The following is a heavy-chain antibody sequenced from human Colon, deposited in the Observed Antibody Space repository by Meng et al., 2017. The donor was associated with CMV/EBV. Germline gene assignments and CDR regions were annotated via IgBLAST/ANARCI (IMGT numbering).Heavy chain of an antibody. CDR2: IHYSGGT. J-gene: IGHJ4*02. CDR1: GDSIKNYY. Sequence: QVQRQESGPRLVKPSETLSLTCTVSGDSIKNYYWTWLRQPAGKGLEWLGRIHYSGGTDDNPSLKSRVTLSIDTSKNQLSLKIYSVTAADTAVYYCARAGARGVPVDLWGQGTLVTVSS. D-gene: IGHD3-10*01. V-gene: IGHV4-4*07. CDR3: ARAGARGVPVDL.